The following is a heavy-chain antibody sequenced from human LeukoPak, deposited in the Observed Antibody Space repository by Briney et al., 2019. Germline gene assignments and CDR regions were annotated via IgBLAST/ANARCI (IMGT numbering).Heavy chain of an antibody. D-gene: IGHD3-3*01. CDR2: IKSKTDGGTT. J-gene: IGHJ5*02. CDR1: GFTFFSYW. Sequence: GGSLRLSCAASGFTFFSYWMSWVRQAPGKGLEWVGRIKSKTDGGTTDYAAPVKGRFTISRDDSKNTLYLQMNSLKTEDTAVYYCTTVPLWGYDFWSGYYEVDPWGQGTLVTVSS. V-gene: IGHV3-15*01. CDR3: TTVPLWGYDFWSGYYEVDP.